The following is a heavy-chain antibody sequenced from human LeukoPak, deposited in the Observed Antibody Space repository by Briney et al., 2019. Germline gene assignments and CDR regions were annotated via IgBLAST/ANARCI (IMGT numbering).Heavy chain of an antibody. CDR1: GFTVSNNY. D-gene: IGHD5-24*01. CDR2: IYSGGST. Sequence: AGGSLRLSCAASGFTVSNNYMNWVRQAPGEGLEWVSLIYSGGSTSYADSVKGRFTISRDSSKNTLYLQMNNLRVEDTAVYYCARDPAAVAINTYGWGQGTLVTVSS. CDR3: ARDPAAVAINTYG. V-gene: IGHV3-66*01. J-gene: IGHJ4*02.